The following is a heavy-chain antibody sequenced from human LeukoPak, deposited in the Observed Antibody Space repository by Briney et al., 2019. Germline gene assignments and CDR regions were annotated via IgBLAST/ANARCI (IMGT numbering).Heavy chain of an antibody. CDR2: IYTSGST. D-gene: IGHD3-22*01. V-gene: IGHV4-4*07. J-gene: IGHJ6*03. CDR3: ARDGSYYYYSSGYYGFYYYYMDV. Sequence: PSETLSLTCTVSGGSISSCYWSWIRQPTGKGLEWIGRIYTSGSTNYNPSLKSRVTMSVDTSKNQFSLKLSSVTAADTAVYYCARDGSYYYYSSGYYGFYYYYMDVWGKGTTVTVSS. CDR1: GGSISSCY.